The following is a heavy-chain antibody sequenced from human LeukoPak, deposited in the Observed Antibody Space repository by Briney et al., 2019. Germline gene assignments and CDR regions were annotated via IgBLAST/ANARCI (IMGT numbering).Heavy chain of an antibody. J-gene: IGHJ6*02. CDR1: GFTFSSYA. V-gene: IGHV3-23*01. CDR3: AKDGRKPTYYYYGMDV. D-gene: IGHD1-26*01. Sequence: GGSLRLSCAASGFTFSSYAMSWVRLAPGKGLEWVSAISGSGGSTYYADSVKGRFTISRDNSKNTLYLQMNSLRAEDTAVYYCAKDGRKPTYYYYGMDVWGQGTTVTVSS. CDR2: ISGSGGST.